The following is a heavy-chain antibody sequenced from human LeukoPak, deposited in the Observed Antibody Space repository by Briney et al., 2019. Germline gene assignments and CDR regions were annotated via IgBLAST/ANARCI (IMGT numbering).Heavy chain of an antibody. CDR1: GGSISSSSYY. CDR3: ARRGVTTNAVDI. D-gene: IGHD4-17*01. Sequence: PSETLSLTCTVSGGSISSSSYYWGWIRQPPGKGLEWIGSIYYSGSTYYNPSLKSRVTISVDTSKNQFSLKLSSVTAADTAVYYCARRGVTTNAVDIWGQGTMVTVSS. CDR2: IYYSGST. V-gene: IGHV4-39*01. J-gene: IGHJ3*02.